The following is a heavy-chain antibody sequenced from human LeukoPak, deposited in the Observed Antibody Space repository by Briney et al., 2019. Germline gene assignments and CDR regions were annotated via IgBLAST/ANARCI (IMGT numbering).Heavy chain of an antibody. Sequence: ASVKVSCKASGGTFSSYAISWVRQAPGQGLEWMGRIIPIFGTANYAQKFQGRVTITTDESTSTAYMELSSLRSEDTAVYYCARDYYDTDAFDIWGQGTMVTVSS. CDR3: ARDYYDTDAFDI. CDR2: IIPIFGTA. CDR1: GGTFSSYA. V-gene: IGHV1-69*05. J-gene: IGHJ3*02. D-gene: IGHD3-22*01.